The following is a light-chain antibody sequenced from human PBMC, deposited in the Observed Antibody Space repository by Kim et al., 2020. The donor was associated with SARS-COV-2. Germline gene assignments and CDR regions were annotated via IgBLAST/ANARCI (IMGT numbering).Light chain of an antibody. CDR2: AAS. CDR3: QQLDSYPLT. Sequence: ASVGDRVTITSRASQGINSYLAWYQQNPGKAPKPLIYAASTLQSGVPSRFSGSGSGTDFTLTINSLQPEDFATYYCQQLDSYPLTFGGGTKVDIK. V-gene: IGKV1-9*01. CDR1: QGINSY. J-gene: IGKJ4*01.